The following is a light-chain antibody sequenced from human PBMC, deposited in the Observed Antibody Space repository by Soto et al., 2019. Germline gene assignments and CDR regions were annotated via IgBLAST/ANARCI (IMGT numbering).Light chain of an antibody. CDR3: QQYNVWPLT. CDR2: VAS. Sequence: EIVMTQSPATLSVSPGERATLSCRASQSVSSNLAWYQQKPGQTPKLLIYVASTRATGIPARFSGSGSGTEFTRTISSLESEDFAVYCCQQYNVWPLTFGGGTKVEFK. V-gene: IGKV3-15*01. CDR1: QSVSSN. J-gene: IGKJ4*01.